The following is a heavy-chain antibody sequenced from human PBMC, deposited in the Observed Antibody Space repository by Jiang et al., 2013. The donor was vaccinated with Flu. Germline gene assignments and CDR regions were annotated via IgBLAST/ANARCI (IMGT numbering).Heavy chain of an antibody. D-gene: IGHD2-15*01. Sequence: LLKPSETLSLTCTVSGASVSNNNFHWGWVRQPPGKGLEWIGSVYYSGSTYDNPSLKSRVTISVDTSKNQFSLKLSSVTAADTAVYYCALDCSGGSCYPFGEAYWGQGTLVTVSS. CDR1: GASVSNNNFH. CDR2: VYYSGST. V-gene: IGHV4-39*07. CDR3: ALDCSGGSCYPFGEAY. J-gene: IGHJ4*02.